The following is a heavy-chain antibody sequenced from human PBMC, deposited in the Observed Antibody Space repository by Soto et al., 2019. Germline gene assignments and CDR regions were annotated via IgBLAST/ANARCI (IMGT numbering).Heavy chain of an antibody. Sequence: QVQLVQSGAEERKPGSSVRVSCKASGGSFNRHTISWVRQAPGQGLEWMGGIIPIFGTANHAQMFQGRVTIIADESTSTVYMELSSLRSDDTAIYYCARGWGYDSTDCYYAYWGQGTLVSVSS. J-gene: IGHJ4*02. CDR2: IIPIFGTA. D-gene: IGHD3-22*01. V-gene: IGHV1-69*01. CDR3: ARGWGYDSTDCYYAY. CDR1: GGSFNRHT.